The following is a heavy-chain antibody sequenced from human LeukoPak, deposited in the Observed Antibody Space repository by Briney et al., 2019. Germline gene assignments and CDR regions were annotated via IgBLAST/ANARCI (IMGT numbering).Heavy chain of an antibody. D-gene: IGHD6-19*01. CDR2: XXPSDSYT. Sequence: SXXXYWIXGGRQLPGKGLEWMGXXXPSDSYTNYSPSFQGHVTISADKSISTAYLQWSSLKASDTAMYYCARQDRAVAGTLRNWFDPWGQGTLVTVSS. CDR1: SXXXYW. CDR3: ARQDRAVAGTLRNWFDP. J-gene: IGHJ5*02. V-gene: IGHV5-10-1*01.